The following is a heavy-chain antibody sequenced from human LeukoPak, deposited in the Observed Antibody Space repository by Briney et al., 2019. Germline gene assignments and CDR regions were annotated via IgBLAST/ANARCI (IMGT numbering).Heavy chain of an antibody. J-gene: IGHJ4*02. V-gene: IGHV7-4-1*02. CDR1: GYTFTSYA. Sequence: ASVKVSCKASGYTFTSYAMNWVRQAPGQGLEWMGWINTNTGNPTYAQGFTGRFVFSLDTSVSTAYLQISSLKAEDTAVYYCARLSLPSLLWFGDGRGYFDYWGQGTLVTVSS. CDR2: INTNTGNP. CDR3: ARLSLPSLLWFGDGRGYFDY. D-gene: IGHD3-10*01.